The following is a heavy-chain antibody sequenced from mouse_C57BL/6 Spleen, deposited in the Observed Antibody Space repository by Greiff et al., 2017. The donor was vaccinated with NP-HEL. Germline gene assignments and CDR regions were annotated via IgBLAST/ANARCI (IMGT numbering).Heavy chain of an antibody. V-gene: IGHV1-55*01. Sequence: QVQLQQPGAELVKPGASVKMSCKASGYTFTSYWLTWVKQRPGQGLEWIGDIYPGSGSTNYNEKFKSKATLTVDTSSSTAYMQLSSLTSKDSAVYCYASNYGSTSWFAYWGQGTLVTVSA. D-gene: IGHD1-1*01. CDR2: IYPGSGST. J-gene: IGHJ3*01. CDR1: GYTFTSYW. CDR3: ASNYGSTSWFAY.